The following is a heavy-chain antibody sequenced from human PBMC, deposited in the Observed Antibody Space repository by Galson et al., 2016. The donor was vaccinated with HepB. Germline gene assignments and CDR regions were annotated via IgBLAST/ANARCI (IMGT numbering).Heavy chain of an antibody. V-gene: IGHV5-51*01. CDR1: GFSFPNYW. Sequence: QSGAEVKKPGESLKISCKGSGFSFPNYWIGWVRQMPGKGLEWMGIIYPRDSHTKYSPSFQGQVTISADKSISTAYLQWRSLKASDSAIYYCARIGPYYFEEEQGFDIWGQGTMVTVSS. CDR3: ARIGPYYFEEEQGFDI. J-gene: IGHJ3*02. CDR2: IYPRDSHT. D-gene: IGHD3-22*01.